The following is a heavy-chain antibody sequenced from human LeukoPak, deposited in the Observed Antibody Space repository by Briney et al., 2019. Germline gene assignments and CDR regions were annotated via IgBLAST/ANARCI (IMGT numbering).Heavy chain of an antibody. CDR1: GYTFTSYY. V-gene: IGHV1-46*01. J-gene: IGHJ5*02. Sequence: GASVKVSCKASGYTFTSYYMHWVRQAPGQRLEWMGIINPSGGSTSYAQKFQGRVTMTRDTSTSTVYMELSSLRSEDTAVYYCARGRITMVRGVITWFDPWGQGTLVTVSS. CDR3: ARGRITMVRGVITWFDP. CDR2: INPSGGST. D-gene: IGHD3-10*01.